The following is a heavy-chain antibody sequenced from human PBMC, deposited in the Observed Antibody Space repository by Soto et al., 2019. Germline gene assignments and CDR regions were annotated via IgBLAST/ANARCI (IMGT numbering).Heavy chain of an antibody. CDR2: ISYDGSNK. CDR3: ARDLLYQDY. Sequence: QVQLVESGGGWFQLGRSRRLSWAASGFPFSSYAMPWVRQAQGKGREGVAVISYDGSNKYYADSVKGRFTISRDNSKNTLYLQMNSLRAEDTAVYYCARDLLYQDYWGQGTLVTVSS. CDR1: GFPFSSYA. D-gene: IGHD2-8*01. J-gene: IGHJ4*02. V-gene: IGHV3-30-3*01.